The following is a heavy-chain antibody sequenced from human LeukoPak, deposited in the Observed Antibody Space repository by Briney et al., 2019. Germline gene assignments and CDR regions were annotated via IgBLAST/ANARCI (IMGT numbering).Heavy chain of an antibody. CDR3: ARDEGGTTLDY. D-gene: IGHD1-1*01. V-gene: IGHV3-30*04. CDR1: GFTFSSYA. Sequence: PGGSLRLSCAAPGFTFSSYAMHWVRQAPGKGLERVAVISYDGSNKYYADSVKGRFTISRDNSKNTLYLQMDSLRAEDTAVYYCARDEGGTTLDYWGQGTLVTVSS. J-gene: IGHJ4*02. CDR2: ISYDGSNK.